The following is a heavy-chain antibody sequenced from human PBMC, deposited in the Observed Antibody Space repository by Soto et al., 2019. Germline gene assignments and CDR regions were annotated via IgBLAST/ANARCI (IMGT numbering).Heavy chain of an antibody. CDR3: AHIVVAGLGYYFDY. CDR1: GFSLSSTRMA. CDR2: IYWDDDK. V-gene: IGHV2-5*02. Sequence: QITLKESGPTLVKPTQTLTLTCTFSGFSLSSTRMAVGWIRQPPGKALEWLALIYWDDDKRYSPFLKSRLTTXXXTXXTQVVLTMSNMDPVDTARYYCAHIVVAGLGYYFDYWGQGTLVTVSS. J-gene: IGHJ4*02. D-gene: IGHD6-19*01.